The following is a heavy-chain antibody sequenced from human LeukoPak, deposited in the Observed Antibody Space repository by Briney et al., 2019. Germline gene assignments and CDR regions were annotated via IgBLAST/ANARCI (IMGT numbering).Heavy chain of an antibody. CDR3: ARGFPRRRNGYYGMDV. V-gene: IGHV4-34*01. CDR1: GGSFSGYY. J-gene: IGHJ6*02. Sequence: SETLSLTCAVYGGSFSGYYWSWIRQPPGKGLEWIGEINHSGSTNYNPSLKSRVTISVDASKNQFSLELSSVTAADTAVYYCARGFPRRRNGYYGMDVWGQGTTVTVSS. D-gene: IGHD1-14*01. CDR2: INHSGST.